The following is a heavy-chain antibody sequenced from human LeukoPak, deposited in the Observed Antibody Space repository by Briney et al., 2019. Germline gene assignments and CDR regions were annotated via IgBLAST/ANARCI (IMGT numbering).Heavy chain of an antibody. J-gene: IGHJ6*02. D-gene: IGHD3-10*01. CDR1: GFTFTTYA. V-gene: IGHV3-30*04. CDR2: ISIVGKTQ. Sequence: PGGCLRLSCIASGFTFTTYAMQWVRQPPGKGLEWVAVISIVGKTQYYADSVKGRFTISRDDSKNTLYLEMDSLRDEDTALFYCAREEYGFGLGALDVWGQGTTVTVS. CDR3: AREEYGFGLGALDV.